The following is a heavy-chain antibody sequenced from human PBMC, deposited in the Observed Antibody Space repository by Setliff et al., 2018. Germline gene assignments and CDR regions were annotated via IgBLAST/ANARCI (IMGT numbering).Heavy chain of an antibody. CDR2: IYVTEST. Sequence: SETPSLTCTVSGDSISNYYWNWIRQPAGKGLEWIGRIYVTESTKYNPSLKSRVTLSIDTSKNQFSLKLSSVTAADAALYYCAASRAYTGAVEEWFLPKTFDFWGQGSPVTVSS. V-gene: IGHV4-4*07. CDR3: AASRAYTGAVEEWFLPKTFDF. D-gene: IGHD3-10*01. CDR1: GDSISNYY. J-gene: IGHJ4*02.